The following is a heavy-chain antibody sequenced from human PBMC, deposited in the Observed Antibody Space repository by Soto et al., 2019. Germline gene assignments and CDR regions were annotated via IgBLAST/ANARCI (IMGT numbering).Heavy chain of an antibody. CDR3: ARLPLRGVTGRYYDSSGYNY. J-gene: IGHJ4*02. CDR1: GGSFSGYY. D-gene: IGHD3-22*01. V-gene: IGHV4-34*01. CDR2: INHSGST. Sequence: QVQLQQWGAGLLKPSETLSLTCAVYGGSFSGYYWSWIRQPPGKGLEWIGEINHSGSTNYNPSLKSRVTISVDTSKNQFSLKLSSVTAADTAVYYCARLPLRGVTGRYYDSSGYNYWGQGTLVTVSS.